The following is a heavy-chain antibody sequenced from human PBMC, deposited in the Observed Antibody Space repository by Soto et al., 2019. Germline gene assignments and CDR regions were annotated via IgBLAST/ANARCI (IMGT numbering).Heavy chain of an antibody. CDR2: IIPIFGTA. Sequence: ASVKVSCKASGGTFSSYAISWVRQAPGQGLEWMGGIIPIFGTANYAQKFQGRVTITADESTSTAYMELRSLRSDDTAVYYCARFSSSPLNWFDPWGQGTLVTVSS. J-gene: IGHJ5*02. CDR3: ARFSSSPLNWFDP. CDR1: GGTFSSYA. D-gene: IGHD6-13*01. V-gene: IGHV1-69*13.